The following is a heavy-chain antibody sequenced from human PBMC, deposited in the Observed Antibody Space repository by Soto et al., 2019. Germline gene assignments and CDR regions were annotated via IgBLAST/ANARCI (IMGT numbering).Heavy chain of an antibody. Sequence: GASVKVSCKASGYTFTSYGISWVRQAPGQGLEWMGWISAHNGNTKYAQKLQGRVTMTTDTSTSTAYMELRSLRSDDTAVYYCARDLSYGLCDSWGQGTLVTVSS. D-gene: IGHD5-18*01. J-gene: IGHJ4*02. V-gene: IGHV1-18*01. CDR2: ISAHNGNT. CDR3: ARDLSYGLCDS. CDR1: GYTFTSYG.